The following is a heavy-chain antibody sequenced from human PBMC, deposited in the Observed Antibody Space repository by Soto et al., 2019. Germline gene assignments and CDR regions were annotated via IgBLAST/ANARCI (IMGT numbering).Heavy chain of an antibody. Sequence: PCGSLRLSCAASGFTFSTYGMHWVRQATGKGLEWLAIIWYAGTNKFYADSVKGRFTVSRDNYKNTLYLQMNGLRAEDTAVYYCATDGPRIAVAGTYLDHWGQGTLVTVSS. CDR1: GFTFSTYG. D-gene: IGHD6-19*01. V-gene: IGHV3-33*01. CDR2: IWYAGTNK. CDR3: ATDGPRIAVAGTYLDH. J-gene: IGHJ4*02.